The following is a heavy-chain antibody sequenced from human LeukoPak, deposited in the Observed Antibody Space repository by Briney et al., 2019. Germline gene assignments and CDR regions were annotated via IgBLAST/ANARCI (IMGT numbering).Heavy chain of an antibody. CDR1: GNSISSGDNY. V-gene: IGHV4-61*02. CDR2: IYISGST. Sequence: SQSLSLTCTVSGNSISSGDNYWSWIRQPAGKGLEWIGRIYISGSTNYNPSLKSRVTISGDTSKNQFSLRLSSVTAADTAVYYCARASYSYDINGWVPFDYWGQGTLVTVSS. CDR3: ARASYSYDINGWVPFDY. D-gene: IGHD3-22*01. J-gene: IGHJ4*02.